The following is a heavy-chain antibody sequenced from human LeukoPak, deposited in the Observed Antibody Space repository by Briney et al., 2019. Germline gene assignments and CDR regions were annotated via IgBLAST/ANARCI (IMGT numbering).Heavy chain of an antibody. CDR2: ISSSSSYT. Sequence: GGSLRLSCAASGFTFSDYYMSWIRQAPGKGLEWVSYISSSSSYTNYADSVKGLFTISRDNAKNSLYLQMNSLRAEDTAVYYCARGDLYGDYVILNWGQGTLVTVSS. V-gene: IGHV3-11*06. CDR3: ARGDLYGDYVILN. CDR1: GFTFSDYY. D-gene: IGHD4-17*01. J-gene: IGHJ4*02.